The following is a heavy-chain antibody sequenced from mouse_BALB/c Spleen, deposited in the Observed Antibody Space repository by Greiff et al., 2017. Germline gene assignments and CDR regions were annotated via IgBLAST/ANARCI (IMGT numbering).Heavy chain of an antibody. CDR2: IYPSDSYT. V-gene: IGHV1-69*02. J-gene: IGHJ4*01. Sequence: QVQLQQPGAELVRPGASVKLSCKASGYTFTSYWINWVKQRPGQGLEWIGNIYPSDSYTNYNQKFKDKATLTVDKSSSTASMQLSSPTSEDSAVYYCTRCITTANYAMDYWGQGTSVTVSS. CDR1: GYTFTSYW. CDR3: TRCITTANYAMDY. D-gene: IGHD1-2*01.